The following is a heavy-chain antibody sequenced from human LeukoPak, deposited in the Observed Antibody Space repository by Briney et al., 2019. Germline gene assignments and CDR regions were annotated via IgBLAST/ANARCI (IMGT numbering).Heavy chain of an antibody. Sequence: GGSLRLSCAASGFTFSSYAMHWVRQAPGKGLEWVAVTSYDGSNKYYADSVKGRFTISRDNSKNTLYLQMNSLRAEDTAVYYCARDRELLWFGELFYDYWGQGTLVTVSS. CDR1: GFTFSSYA. CDR2: TSYDGSNK. CDR3: ARDRELLWFGELFYDY. D-gene: IGHD3-10*01. J-gene: IGHJ4*02. V-gene: IGHV3-30*04.